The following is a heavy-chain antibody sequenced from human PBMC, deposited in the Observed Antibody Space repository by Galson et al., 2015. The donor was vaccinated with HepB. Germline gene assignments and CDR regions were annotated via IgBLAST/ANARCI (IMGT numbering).Heavy chain of an antibody. CDR2: ISSGSSYI. Sequence: SLRLSCAASGLTFYRYNVNWVRQAPGKGLEWVASISSGSSYIYYADSVKGRFTISRDNTKNSVSLQMNSLRAEGTAVYYCARESHCGGYICYFDYWGQGTLVTVSS. D-gene: IGHD2-21*01. V-gene: IGHV3-21*01. CDR1: GLTFYRYN. CDR3: ARESHCGGYICYFDY. J-gene: IGHJ4*02.